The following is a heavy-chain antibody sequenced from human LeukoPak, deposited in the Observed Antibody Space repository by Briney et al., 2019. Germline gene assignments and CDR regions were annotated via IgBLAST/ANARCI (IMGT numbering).Heavy chain of an antibody. CDR2: IYYSGST. D-gene: IGHD5-18*01. Sequence: SETLSLTCTVSGGSVSSGSYYWSRIRQPPGKGLEWIVYIYYSGSTNYNPSLKSRVTISVDTSKNQFSLKLSSVTAADTAVYYCARDVDTAMVHYYGMDVWGQGTTVTVSS. J-gene: IGHJ6*02. V-gene: IGHV4-61*01. CDR3: ARDVDTAMVHYYGMDV. CDR1: GGSVSSGSYY.